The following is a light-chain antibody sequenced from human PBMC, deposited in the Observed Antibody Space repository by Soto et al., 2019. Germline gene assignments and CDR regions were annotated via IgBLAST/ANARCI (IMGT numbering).Light chain of an antibody. CDR3: QQYGSLPLIT. CDR2: GAS. Sequence: LTLSPCAVSLSKGDRATLSCRASQSVSSSYLAWYQQKPGQAPRLLIYGASSRATGVPDRFSGSGSGTDFTLTISRLEPEDFAVYYCQQYGSLPLITFCHVTRLAIK. V-gene: IGKV3-20*01. CDR1: QSVSSSY. J-gene: IGKJ5*01.